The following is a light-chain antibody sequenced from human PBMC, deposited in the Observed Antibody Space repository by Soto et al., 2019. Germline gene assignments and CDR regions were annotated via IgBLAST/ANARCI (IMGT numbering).Light chain of an antibody. CDR2: DSS. J-gene: IGKJ4*02. Sequence: DIQMTQSPSSVSASVGDRVTITCRASQGISSWVGWYQQKPGRAPNLLIYDSSSLQSGVPSWFSSSGAGTEYTLNINIMQPEDFATYYCQQADTFPLTVGGGPKVEIK. CDR1: QGISSW. V-gene: IGKV1-12*01. CDR3: QQADTFPLT.